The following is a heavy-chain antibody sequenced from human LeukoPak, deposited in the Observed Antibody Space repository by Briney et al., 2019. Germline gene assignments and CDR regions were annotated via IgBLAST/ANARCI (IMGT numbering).Heavy chain of an antibody. CDR2: INHSGST. CDR3: ARGRVSSSTWYSTYYYYFYMDV. CDR1: GGSYSGYY. V-gene: IGHV4-34*01. D-gene: IGHD6-13*01. J-gene: IGHJ6*03. Sequence: SETLSLTCAVYGGSYSGYYWSWIRQPPGKGLEWIGEINHSGSTNYNPSLKSRVTISVDTSKNQFSLKLSSVTAADTAVYFCARGRVSSSTWYSTYYYYFYMDVWGKGTTVTVSS.